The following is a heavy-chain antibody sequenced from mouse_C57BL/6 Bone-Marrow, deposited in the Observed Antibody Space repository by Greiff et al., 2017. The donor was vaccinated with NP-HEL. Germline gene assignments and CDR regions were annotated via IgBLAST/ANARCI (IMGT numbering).Heavy chain of an antibody. CDR3: AIFTTVVAWYFDV. V-gene: IGHV5-6*01. CDR2: ISSGGSYT. Sequence: DVHLVESGGDLVKPGGSLKLSCAASGFTFSSYGMSWVRQTPDKRLEWVATISSGGSYTYYPDSVKGRFTISRDNAKNTLYLQMSSLKSEDTAMYYCAIFTTVVAWYFDVWGTGTTVTVSS. J-gene: IGHJ1*03. CDR1: GFTFSSYG. D-gene: IGHD1-1*01.